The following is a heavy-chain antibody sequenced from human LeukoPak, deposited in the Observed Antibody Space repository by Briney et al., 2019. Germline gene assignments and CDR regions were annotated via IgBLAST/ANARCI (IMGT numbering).Heavy chain of an antibody. V-gene: IGHV4-34*01. CDR3: ARGRRTSAYYLDY. CDR2: INHSGST. J-gene: IGHJ4*02. Sequence: SETLSLTCAVYGGSFSGYYWSWIRQPPGKGLEWIGEINHSGSTNYNPSLKSRVTISVDTSKNQFSLKLSSVTAADTAVYYCARGRRTSAYYLDYWGQGTLVTVSS. CDR1: GGSFSGYY.